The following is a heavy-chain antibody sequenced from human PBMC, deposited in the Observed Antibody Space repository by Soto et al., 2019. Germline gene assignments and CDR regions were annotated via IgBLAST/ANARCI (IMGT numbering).Heavy chain of an antibody. CDR3: ARDSVRSGSYSGY. D-gene: IGHD1-26*01. J-gene: IGHJ4*02. V-gene: IGHV1-18*01. CDR1: GYTFTTYG. CDR2: ISAYNGNT. Sequence: GASVKVSCKASGYTFTTYGINWVRQAPGQGLEWMGWISAYNGNTNYALKFQDRVTMTTDTSTRIAYMELRSLRSDDTAVYYCARDSVRSGSYSGYWGQGTLVTVSS.